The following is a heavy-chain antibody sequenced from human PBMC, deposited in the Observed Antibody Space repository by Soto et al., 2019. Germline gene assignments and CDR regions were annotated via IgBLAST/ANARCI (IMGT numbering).Heavy chain of an antibody. CDR2: IYYSGST. Sequence: SETLSLTCTVSGGSISSYYWSWIRQPPGKGLEWIGYIYYSGSTNYNPSLKSRVTISVDTSKNQFSLKLSSVTAADTAVYYCARGSLHLDAYYYYYMDVWGKGTTVTXSS. CDR1: GGSISSYY. CDR3: ARGSLHLDAYYYYYMDV. D-gene: IGHD2-21*01. J-gene: IGHJ6*03. V-gene: IGHV4-59*01.